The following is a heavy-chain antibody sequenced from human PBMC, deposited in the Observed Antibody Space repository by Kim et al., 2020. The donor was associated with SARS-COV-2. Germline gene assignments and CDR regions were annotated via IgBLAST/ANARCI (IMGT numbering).Heavy chain of an antibody. CDR1: GGTFSSYT. Sequence: SVKVSCKASGGTFSSYTINWVRQAPGQGLEWMGRIIPILGIANYAQKFQGRVTITADKSTSTAYMELSSLRSEDTAVYYCARVDPGYSGYDFWDYGMDVGGQGTTVTVSS. CDR2: IIPILGIA. CDR3: ARVDPGYSGYDFWDYGMDV. V-gene: IGHV1-69*02. D-gene: IGHD5-12*01. J-gene: IGHJ6*02.